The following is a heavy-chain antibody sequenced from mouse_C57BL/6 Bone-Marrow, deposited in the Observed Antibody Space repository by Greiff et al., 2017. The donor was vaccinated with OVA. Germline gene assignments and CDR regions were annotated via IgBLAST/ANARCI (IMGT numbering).Heavy chain of an antibody. CDR3: ARGDTGPWFAY. CDR2: INPNNGGT. CDR1: GYTFTDYY. D-gene: IGHD3-3*01. Sequence: EVQLQQSGPELVKPGASVKISCKASGYTFTDYYMNWVKQSHGKSLEWIGDINPNNGGTSYNQKFKGKATLTVDKCSSTAYMELRSLTSEDSAVYYCARGDTGPWFAYWGQGTLVTVSA. J-gene: IGHJ3*01. V-gene: IGHV1-26*01.